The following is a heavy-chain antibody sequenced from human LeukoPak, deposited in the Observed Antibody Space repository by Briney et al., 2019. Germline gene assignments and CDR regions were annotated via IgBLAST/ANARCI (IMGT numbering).Heavy chain of an antibody. CDR3: ASPDRRRTSLYIFDI. J-gene: IGHJ3*02. D-gene: IGHD2-2*02. CDR1: GHRFSTKW. CDR2: IYPGNSDT. Sequence: GESLKISCKDSGHRFSTKWLGWVRQMPGKGLEWMGIIYPGNSDTRYSPSFQGQVTISVDTSINTAYLQWSSLKASDTAIYYCASPDRRRTSLYIFDIWGQGTKVTVSS. V-gene: IGHV5-51*01.